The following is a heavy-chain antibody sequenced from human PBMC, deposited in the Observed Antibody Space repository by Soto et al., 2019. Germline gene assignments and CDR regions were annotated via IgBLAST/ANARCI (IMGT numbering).Heavy chain of an antibody. CDR1: GYTFTAYY. CDR3: ARNMDYYYGRGSGNGHGV. Sequence: QVQLVQSGAEVKEPGDSVRVSCEASGYTFTAYYIHWVRQAPGQGLEWMGWINPKFGATTYAQDFQGRVSMTRDMSISTVYMELSRLASDDTAIYYCARNMDYYYGRGSGNGHGVWGQGTTVTVFS. J-gene: IGHJ6*02. V-gene: IGHV1-2*02. CDR2: INPKFGAT. D-gene: IGHD3-10*02.